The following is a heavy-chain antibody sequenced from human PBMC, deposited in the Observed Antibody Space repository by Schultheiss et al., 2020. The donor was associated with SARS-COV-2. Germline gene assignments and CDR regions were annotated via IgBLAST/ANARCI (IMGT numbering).Heavy chain of an antibody. J-gene: IGHJ6*02. CDR3: ARAPGNWLPTLYYYYGMDV. CDR2: IIPIFGTA. CDR1: GGTFSSYA. Sequence: SVKVSCKASGGTFSSYAISWVRQAPGQGLEWMGGIIPIFGTANYAQKFQGRVTITADKSTSTAYMELSSLRSEDTAVYYCARAPGNWLPTLYYYYGMDVWGQGTTVTVSS. V-gene: IGHV1-69*06. D-gene: IGHD3-9*01.